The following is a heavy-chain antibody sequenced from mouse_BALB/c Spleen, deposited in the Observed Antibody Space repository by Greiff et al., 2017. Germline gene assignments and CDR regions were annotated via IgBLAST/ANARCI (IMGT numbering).Heavy chain of an antibody. CDR2: ISYSGST. D-gene: IGHD2-3*01. CDR1: GYSITSDYA. J-gene: IGHJ2*01. Sequence: EVQRVESGPGLVKPSQSLSLTCTVTGYSITSDYAWNWIRQFPGNKLEWMGYISYSGSTSYNPSLKSRISITRDTSKNQFFLQLNSVTTEDTATYYCAKEVDGYYDYWGQGTTLTVSS. V-gene: IGHV3-2*02. CDR3: AKEVDGYYDY.